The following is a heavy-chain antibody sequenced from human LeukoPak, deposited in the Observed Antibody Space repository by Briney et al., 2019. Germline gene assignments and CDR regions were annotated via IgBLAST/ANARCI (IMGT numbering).Heavy chain of an antibody. CDR1: GFTFSSYA. Sequence: GGSLRLSCAASGFTFSSYAMSWVRQAPGKGLEWVSAISGSGGSTYYADSVKGRFTISRDNSKNTLYLQMNSLRAEDTALYYCAKGCSSASCYNGWGQGTLVTVSS. J-gene: IGHJ4*02. CDR2: ISGSGGST. V-gene: IGHV3-23*01. CDR3: AKGCSSASCYNG. D-gene: IGHD2-2*02.